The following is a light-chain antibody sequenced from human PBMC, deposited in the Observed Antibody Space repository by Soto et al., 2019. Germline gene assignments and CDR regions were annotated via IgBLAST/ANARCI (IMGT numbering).Light chain of an antibody. Sequence: EILMTQFPATLSVSPGERVTLSCRASQSVSSSLAWYQQKPGQAPRLLIYGASTRATGIPARFSGSGSGTEFTLTISSLQSEDFAVYYCQQYHNWPPITFGQGTRLEIK. CDR3: QQYHNWPPIT. CDR1: QSVSSS. V-gene: IGKV3-15*01. CDR2: GAS. J-gene: IGKJ5*01.